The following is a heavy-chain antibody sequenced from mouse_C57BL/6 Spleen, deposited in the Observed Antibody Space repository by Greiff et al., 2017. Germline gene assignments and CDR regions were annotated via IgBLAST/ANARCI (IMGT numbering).Heavy chain of an antibody. Sequence: EVKLVESGPELVKPGASVKISCKASGYSFTDYNMNWVKQSNGKSLEWIGVINPNYGTTSYNQKFKGKATLTVDRSSSTAYMQLNSLTSEDSAVYYCARGRYGVYAMDYWGQGTSVTVSS. CDR1: GYSFTDYN. D-gene: IGHD2-10*02. V-gene: IGHV1-39*01. J-gene: IGHJ4*01. CDR2: INPNYGTT. CDR3: ARGRYGVYAMDY.